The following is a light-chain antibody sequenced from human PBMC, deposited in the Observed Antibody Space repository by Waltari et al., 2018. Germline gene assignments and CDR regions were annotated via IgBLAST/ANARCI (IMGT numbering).Light chain of an antibody. CDR1: QSVRSY. Sequence: EIVLTQSPATLSLSPGERATLSCRTSQSVRSYLAWYQQKPGQAPRLLIYDASNRASGIPARFSGSGSGTDFSLSIIRLAPEDFAVYYCQQYNSSLLSTFGQGTKVEIK. V-gene: IGKV3-11*01. CDR2: DAS. CDR3: QQYNSSLLST. J-gene: IGKJ2*01.